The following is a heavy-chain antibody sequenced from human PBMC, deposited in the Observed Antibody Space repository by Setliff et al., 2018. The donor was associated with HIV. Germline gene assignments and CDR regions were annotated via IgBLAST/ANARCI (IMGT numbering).Heavy chain of an antibody. V-gene: IGHV1-69*13. CDR3: ARVLKGYSSSYEAFDI. J-gene: IGHJ3*02. CDR2: IIPIYGVA. CDR1: GGTFNTYA. Sequence: GASVKVSCKASGGTFNTYAINWVRQAPGQGLEWMGGIIPIYGVATYAQGFQDRVTITADESTTTAYMELSSLKSDDTAVYYCARVLKGYSSSYEAFDIWGQGTKVTVSS. D-gene: IGHD6-13*01.